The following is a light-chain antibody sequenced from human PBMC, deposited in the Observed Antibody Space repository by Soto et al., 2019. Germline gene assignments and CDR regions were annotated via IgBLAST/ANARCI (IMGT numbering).Light chain of an antibody. CDR2: DTS. V-gene: IGKV3-15*01. Sequence: EIVLTQSPGTLSLSPGERATLSCRASQSVSSNLAWYQQKPGQAPRLLIYDTSTRATGIPARFSGSGSGTEFTLTISSLQYEDFAVYYCQQYSNWPPITFGQGTRLEIK. CDR3: QQYSNWPPIT. J-gene: IGKJ5*01. CDR1: QSVSSN.